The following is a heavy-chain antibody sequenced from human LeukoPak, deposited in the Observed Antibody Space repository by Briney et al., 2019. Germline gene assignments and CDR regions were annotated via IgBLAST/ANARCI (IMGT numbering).Heavy chain of an antibody. CDR1: GFTFSSYE. D-gene: IGHD6-13*01. CDR3: AKVGSSWASSPFDWFDP. Sequence: PGGSLRLSCAASGFTFSSYEMNWVPQAPGKGLEWVSGISGYGGTTYYADSVKGRFTISRDNSKNTLFLEMKSLRAEDTAVYYCAKVGSSWASSPFDWFDPWGQGTLVTVSS. V-gene: IGHV3-23*01. CDR2: ISGYGGTT. J-gene: IGHJ5*02.